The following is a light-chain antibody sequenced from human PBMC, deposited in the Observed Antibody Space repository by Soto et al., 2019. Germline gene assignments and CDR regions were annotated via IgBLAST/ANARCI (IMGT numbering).Light chain of an antibody. V-gene: IGKV4-1*01. Sequence: DIVMTQSPDSLAVSLGERATINCKSSQSVLYSSNNKRYLAWYQQKPGQPPKLLIYWASTRESGVPDRFSGSGSGTDFTLTISSLQAEDVAVYYCQQYYSTPPTFGHGTKVEIK. CDR2: WAS. J-gene: IGKJ1*01. CDR1: QSVLYSSNNKRY. CDR3: QQYYSTPPT.